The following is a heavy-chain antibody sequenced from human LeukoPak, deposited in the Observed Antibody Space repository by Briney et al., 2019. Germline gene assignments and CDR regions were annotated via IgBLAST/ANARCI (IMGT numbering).Heavy chain of an antibody. D-gene: IGHD5-12*01. J-gene: IGHJ4*02. V-gene: IGHV3-49*03. CDR3: VRYSGDAYY. CDR2: IRSKIYGGTT. CDR1: GFTFDNYA. Sequence: GGSLRLSCTASGFTFDNYAMSWFRHAPGKGLGRVGFIRSKIYGGTTEYAASVKGRFTISRDDSKSIAYLQMTSLKTEGTAVYYCVRYSGDAYYWGQGALVTVPS.